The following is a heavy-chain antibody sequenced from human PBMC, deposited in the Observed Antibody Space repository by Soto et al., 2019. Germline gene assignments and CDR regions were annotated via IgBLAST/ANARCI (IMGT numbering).Heavy chain of an antibody. D-gene: IGHD3-16*01. J-gene: IGHJ6*02. CDR2: ISGSGGNT. V-gene: IGHV3-23*01. Sequence: LRLSCAASGFTFSPYAMTWVRQAPGKGLEWVSSISGSGGNTNYADSVKGRFTVSRGNSKRTLSLQMNSLTEEDTAIYYCAKGLRRLLRTQYYYGLDVWGRGTTVTVSS. CDR1: GFTFSPYA. CDR3: AKGLRRLLRTQYYYGLDV.